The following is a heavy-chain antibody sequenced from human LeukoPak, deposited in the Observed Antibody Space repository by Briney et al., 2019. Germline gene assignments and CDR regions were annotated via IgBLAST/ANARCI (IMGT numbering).Heavy chain of an antibody. Sequence: PSETLSLTCIVSGGSIISGDYYWTWIRQPPGKGLEWIGYIYHNGDTYYNPSLRSRASISVDTSKNQFSLKLTSVTAADTAVYYCARAGVVPAAINRAFDIWGQGSLVTVSP. D-gene: IGHD2-2*02. CDR1: GGSIISGDYY. V-gene: IGHV4-30-4*08. CDR3: ARAGVVPAAINRAFDI. CDR2: IYHNGDT. J-gene: IGHJ3*02.